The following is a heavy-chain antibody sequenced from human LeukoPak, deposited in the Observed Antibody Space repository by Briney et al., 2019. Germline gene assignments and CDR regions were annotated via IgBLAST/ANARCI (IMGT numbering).Heavy chain of an antibody. Sequence: GGSLRLSCAASGFTFSSYGMHWVRQAPGKGLEWVAVISYDGSNKYYADSVKGRFTISRDNSKNTLYLQMNSLRAEDTAVYYCASTVGAISAFDIWGQGTMVTVSS. CDR1: GFTFSSYG. CDR3: ASTVGAISAFDI. D-gene: IGHD1-26*01. CDR2: ISYDGSNK. J-gene: IGHJ3*02. V-gene: IGHV3-30*19.